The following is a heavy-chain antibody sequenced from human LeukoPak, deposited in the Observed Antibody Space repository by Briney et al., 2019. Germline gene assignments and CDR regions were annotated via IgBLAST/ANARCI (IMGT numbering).Heavy chain of an antibody. V-gene: IGHV3-7*01. J-gene: IGHJ4*02. D-gene: IGHD2-15*01. CDR2: IRQDGSEK. CDR3: ARVGGSWELIL. Sequence: GGSLRLSCAASGVTFANYWMSCVRQAPGNWLEWVANIRQDGSEKFYVESVKGRVSISTDNAKRSLYLQMNSMRGEDMAVYFCARVGGSWELILWGQGTLVTVS. CDR1: GVTFANYW.